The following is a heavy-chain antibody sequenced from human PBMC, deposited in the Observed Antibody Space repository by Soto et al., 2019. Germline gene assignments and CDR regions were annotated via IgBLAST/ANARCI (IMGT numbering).Heavy chain of an antibody. D-gene: IGHD3-10*01. V-gene: IGHV3-9*01. J-gene: IGHJ4*02. CDR1: GFTVAESA. CDR2: ISWNSRSI. Sequence: EVQWVESGGGLVQPGGSLRLSCAASGFTVAESAMHWVRHAPGKGLAWVSGISWNSRSIDYADSVKGRFTISRDNAKNSLFLQMNSLRPEDTALYYCTKGYYGSGSSYFDYWSRGALVTVSS. CDR3: TKGYYGSGSSYFDY.